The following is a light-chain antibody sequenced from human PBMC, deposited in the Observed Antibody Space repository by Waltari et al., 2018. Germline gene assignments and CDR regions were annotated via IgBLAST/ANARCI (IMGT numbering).Light chain of an antibody. CDR3: QSADTIGSII. Sequence: SYELTQPPSVSVSPGQTANISCSGDALPMQFAHWYQQKPGQAPVVIMYKYTQRPSGIPERFSASTSGTTVTLTIRGVQAEDEADYYCQSADTIGSIIFGGGTKLTVL. J-gene: IGLJ2*01. V-gene: IGLV3-25*03. CDR2: KYT. CDR1: ALPMQF.